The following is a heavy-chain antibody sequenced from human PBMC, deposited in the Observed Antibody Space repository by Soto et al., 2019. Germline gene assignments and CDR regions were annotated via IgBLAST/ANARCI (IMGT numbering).Heavy chain of an antibody. J-gene: IGHJ3*02. CDR2: ISGSGGRT. CDR3: ARRNWNYGAFDI. D-gene: IGHD1-7*01. V-gene: IGHV3-23*01. Sequence: LRLSCAASGFTFSSYAMSWVRQAPGKGLEWVSGISGSGGRTYYADSVKGRFTISRDNSKNTLYLQMNSLRVEDTAVYYRARRNWNYGAFDIWGQGTMVTVSS. CDR1: GFTFSSYA.